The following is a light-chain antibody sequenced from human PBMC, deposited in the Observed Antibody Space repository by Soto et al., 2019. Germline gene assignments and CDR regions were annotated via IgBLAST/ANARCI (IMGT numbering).Light chain of an antibody. CDR2: DAS. CDR1: QSVSSY. CDR3: QQRSNWPALT. J-gene: IGKJ4*01. V-gene: IGKV3-11*01. Sequence: IGLAHSSGSLSLSPDEIATLSCRSSQSVSSYLAWYQQKPGQAPRLLIYDASNRATGIPARFSGSGSGTDFTLTTSSLEPEDFAVYYCQQRSNWPALTFGGGTKVDIK.